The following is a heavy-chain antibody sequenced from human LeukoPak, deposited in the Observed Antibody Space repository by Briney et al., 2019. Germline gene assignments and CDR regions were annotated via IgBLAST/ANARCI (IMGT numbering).Heavy chain of an antibody. CDR2: INHSGST. D-gene: IGHD3-22*01. J-gene: IGHJ4*02. Sequence: PSETLSLTCAVYGGSFSGYYWSWIRQPPGKGLEWIGEINHSGSTNYNPSLKSRVTISVDTSKNQFSLKLSYVTAADTAVYYCASTLYYYDSSGKTFDYWGQGTLVTVSS. CDR1: GGSFSGYY. CDR3: ASTLYYYDSSGKTFDY. V-gene: IGHV4-34*01.